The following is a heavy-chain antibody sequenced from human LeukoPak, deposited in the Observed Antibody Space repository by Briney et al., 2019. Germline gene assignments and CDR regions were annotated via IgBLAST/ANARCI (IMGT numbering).Heavy chain of an antibody. V-gene: IGHV4-34*01. CDR3: ARALAAADSMDY. CDR1: GWTFSGYY. Sequence: SETLSLTCAVSGWTFSGYYWSWIRQPPGKGLEWIGVINHSGSTNYNPSLKRRVPISVDTTKSQFSLKLSSVTAADTAVYYCARALAAADSMDYWGQGTLVTVSS. J-gene: IGHJ4*02. D-gene: IGHD6-13*01. CDR2: INHSGST.